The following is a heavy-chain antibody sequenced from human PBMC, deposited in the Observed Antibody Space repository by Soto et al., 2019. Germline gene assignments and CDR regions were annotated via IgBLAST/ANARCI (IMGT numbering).Heavy chain of an antibody. Sequence: PGGSLRLSCAASGFTFSIYAMSWVRQAPGKGLEWVSAISGSGGSTYYADSVKGRFTISRDNSKNTLYLQMNSLRAEDTAVYYCVARGAFGGVIVNTFDYWGQGTLVTVSS. CDR3: VARGAFGGVIVNTFDY. CDR1: GFTFSIYA. CDR2: ISGSGGST. V-gene: IGHV3-23*01. D-gene: IGHD3-16*02. J-gene: IGHJ4*02.